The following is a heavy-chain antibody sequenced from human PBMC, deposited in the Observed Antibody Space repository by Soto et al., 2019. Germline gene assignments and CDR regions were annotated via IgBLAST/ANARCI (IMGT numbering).Heavy chain of an antibody. Sequence: HPGGSLRLSCAASGFTFSSYGMHWVRQAPGKGLEWVAVISYDGSNKYYADSVKGRFTISRDNSKNTLYLQMNSLRAEDTAVYYCAKGGDCTNGVCYYYYGMDVWGQGTTVTVSS. CDR1: GFTFSSYG. D-gene: IGHD2-8*01. V-gene: IGHV3-30*18. CDR2: ISYDGSNK. CDR3: AKGGDCTNGVCYYYYGMDV. J-gene: IGHJ6*02.